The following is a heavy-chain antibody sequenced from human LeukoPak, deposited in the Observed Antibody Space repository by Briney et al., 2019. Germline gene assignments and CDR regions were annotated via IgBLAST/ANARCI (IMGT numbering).Heavy chain of an antibody. CDR1: GFTSSSYS. CDR3: ARDEGSGSYLDAFDI. D-gene: IGHD3-10*01. J-gene: IGHJ3*02. CDR2: ISSSSSYI. V-gene: IGHV3-21*01. Sequence: PGGSLRLSCAASGFTSSSYSMNWVRQAPGKGLEWVSSISSSSSYIYYADSVKGRFTISRDNAKNSLYLQMNSLRAEDTAVYYCARDEGSGSYLDAFDIWGQGTKVTVSS.